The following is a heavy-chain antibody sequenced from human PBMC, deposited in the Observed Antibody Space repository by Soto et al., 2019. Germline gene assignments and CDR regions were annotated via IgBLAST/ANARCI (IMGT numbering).Heavy chain of an antibody. V-gene: IGHV1-8*01. Sequence: ASVKVSCKASGYTFTSCDINWVRQATGQGLEWMGWMNPNSGNTGYAQKFQGRVTMTRNTSISTAYMELSSLRSENTAVYYCATSKDYDILTGLYGMDVWGQGTTVTVSS. CDR1: GYTFTSCD. CDR2: MNPNSGNT. CDR3: ATSKDYDILTGLYGMDV. D-gene: IGHD3-9*01. J-gene: IGHJ6*02.